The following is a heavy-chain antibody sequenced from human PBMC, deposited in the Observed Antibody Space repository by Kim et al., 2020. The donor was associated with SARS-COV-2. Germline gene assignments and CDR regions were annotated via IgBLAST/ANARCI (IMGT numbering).Heavy chain of an antibody. J-gene: IGHJ6*02. CDR1: GFTFGDYA. CDR3: TRDRDILTGYYSYYYYGMDV. D-gene: IGHD3-9*01. CDR2: IRSKAYGGTT. V-gene: IGHV3-49*03. Sequence: GGSLRLSCTASGFTFGDYAMSWFRQAPGKGLEWVGFIRSKAYGGTTEYAASVKGRFTISRDDSKSIAYLQMNSLKTEDTAVYYCTRDRDILTGYYSYYYYGMDVWGQGTTVTVSS.